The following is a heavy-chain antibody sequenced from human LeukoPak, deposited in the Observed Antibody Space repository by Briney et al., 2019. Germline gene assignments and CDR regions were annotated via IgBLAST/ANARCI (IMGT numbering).Heavy chain of an antibody. D-gene: IGHD1-26*01. CDR2: ISWNSGSI. V-gene: IGHV3-9*01. CDR3: AKVQGATGNAFDI. Sequence: GGSLRLSCAASGFTFDDYAMHWVRHAPGKGLEWVSGISWNSGSIGYADSVKGRFTISRDNAKNSLYLQMNSLRAEDTALYYCAKVQGATGNAFDIWGQGTMVTVSS. CDR1: GFTFDDYA. J-gene: IGHJ3*02.